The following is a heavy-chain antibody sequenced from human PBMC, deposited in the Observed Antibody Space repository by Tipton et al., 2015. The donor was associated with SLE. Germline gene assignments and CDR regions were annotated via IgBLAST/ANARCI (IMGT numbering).Heavy chain of an antibody. V-gene: IGHV3-30*02. J-gene: IGHJ4*02. CDR3: AKDRWAVSAQYYFDY. Sequence: SLRLSCAASGFTFSSHGMHWVRQAPGKGLEWVACIWYDGSNKYYTDSVKGRLTISRDNPKNTLFLQMNSLRDEDTAVYYCAKDRWAVSAQYYFDYWGQGTLVTVSS. D-gene: IGHD4-23*01. CDR2: IWYDGSNK. CDR1: GFTFSSHG.